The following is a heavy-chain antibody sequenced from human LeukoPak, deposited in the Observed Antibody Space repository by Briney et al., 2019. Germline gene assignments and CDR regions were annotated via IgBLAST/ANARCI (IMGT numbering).Heavy chain of an antibody. D-gene: IGHD3-16*02. CDR1: GFTFSDYY. CDR3: ARVQAQLSNAFDI. J-gene: IGHJ3*02. Sequence: PGGSLRLSCAASGFTFSDYYMSWIRQDPGKGLEWVSYISSSSSYTNYADSVKGRFTISRGNAKNSLYLQMNSLRAEDTAVYYCARVQAQLSNAFDIWGQGTMVTVSS. V-gene: IGHV3-11*06. CDR2: ISSSSSYT.